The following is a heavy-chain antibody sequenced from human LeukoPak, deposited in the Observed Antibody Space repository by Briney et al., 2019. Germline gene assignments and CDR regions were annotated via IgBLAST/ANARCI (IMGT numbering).Heavy chain of an antibody. CDR2: IIPIFGTA. Sequence: WSSVKVSCXASGGTFSNYAISWVRQAPGQGLEWMGRIIPIFGTANYAQKFQGRVTITTDESTSTAYMELSSLRSEDTAVYYCARERSSSDFDYWGQGTLVTVSS. CDR3: ARERSSSDFDY. D-gene: IGHD6-13*01. V-gene: IGHV1-69*05. CDR1: GGTFSNYA. J-gene: IGHJ4*02.